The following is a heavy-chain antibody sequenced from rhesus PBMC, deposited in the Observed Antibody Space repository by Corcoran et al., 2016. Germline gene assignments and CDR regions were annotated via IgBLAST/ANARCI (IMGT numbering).Heavy chain of an antibody. CDR2: ISGSGWST. V-gene: IGHV4-173*01. J-gene: IGHJ4*01. CDR1: GGSISSNY. D-gene: IGHD3-16*01. Sequence: QLQLQESGPGLVKPSETLYLTCAVSGGSISSNYWRWIRQPPGKGLDWIGSISGSGWSTDSNPSLKRRDTISTDTSKNQFVLKLSSLTAADSAVYFLASYSPYYSGCYLGYWGQGVLVTVSS. CDR3: ASYSPYYSGCYLGY.